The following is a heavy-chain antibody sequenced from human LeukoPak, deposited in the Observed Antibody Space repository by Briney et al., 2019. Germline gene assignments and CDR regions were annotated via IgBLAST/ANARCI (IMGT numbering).Heavy chain of an antibody. CDR2: ISSGDST. Sequence: PGGSLRLSCAASGFTVSSNYMSWVRQAPGKGLEWVSVISSGDSTYYADSVKGRFTISRDNSKNTLYLQMNSLRAEDTAVYYCPREGIDYYDKSGYVYWGQGTLVTVSS. V-gene: IGHV3-53*01. CDR1: GFTVSSNY. J-gene: IGHJ4*02. D-gene: IGHD3-22*01. CDR3: PREGIDYYDKSGYVY.